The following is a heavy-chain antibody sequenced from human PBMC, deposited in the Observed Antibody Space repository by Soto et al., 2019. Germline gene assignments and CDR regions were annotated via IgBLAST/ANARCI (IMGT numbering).Heavy chain of an antibody. CDR3: ARCGRGVLIQNWFDP. J-gene: IGHJ5*02. Sequence: SETLSLTCAVYGGSFSDDASSSDWYWNWIRKSPGKGLEWIGEIDRRGSTKYNPSLKSRVSISVDTSKNQFSLKLSSVTAADTGVYYCARCGRGVLIQNWFDPWGQGTLVTVSS. V-gene: IGHV4-34*01. CDR2: IDRRGST. D-gene: IGHD3-10*01. CDR1: GGSFSDDASSSDWY.